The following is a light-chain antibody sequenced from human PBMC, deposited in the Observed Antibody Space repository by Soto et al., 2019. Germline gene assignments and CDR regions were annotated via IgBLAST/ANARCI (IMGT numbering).Light chain of an antibody. CDR2: DVS. CDR3: SSYTSSSTLV. J-gene: IGLJ1*01. CDR1: SSDVGGYNY. Sequence: QSALTQPASVSGSPGQSITISCTGTSSDVGGYNYVSWYQQHPGKAPKLMIYDVSHRPSGVSNRFSGSKSGNTASLTISGLQAEDEADYYCSSYTSSSTLVFGTGTQVTVL. V-gene: IGLV2-14*01.